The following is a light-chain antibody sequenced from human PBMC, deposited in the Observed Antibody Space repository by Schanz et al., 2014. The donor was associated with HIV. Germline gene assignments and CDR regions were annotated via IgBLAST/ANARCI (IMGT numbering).Light chain of an antibody. V-gene: IGLV2-14*02. CDR1: SSDVGSYNL. J-gene: IGLJ1*01. CDR3: SSYTTSITLA. CDR2: EGS. Sequence: QSALTQPASVSGSPGQSITISCTGTSSDVGSYNLVSWYQQHPGKAPKLMIYEGSKRPSGVSNRFSGSKSGNTASLTISGLQAEDEADYYCSSYTTSITLAFGTGTKLTVL.